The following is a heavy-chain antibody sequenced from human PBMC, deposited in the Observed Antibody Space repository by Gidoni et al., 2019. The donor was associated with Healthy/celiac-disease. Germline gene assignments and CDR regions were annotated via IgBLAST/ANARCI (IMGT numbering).Heavy chain of an antibody. J-gene: IGHJ5*02. CDR1: GGTFSSYA. V-gene: IGHV1-69*01. Sequence: QVQLVQSGAEVKKPGSSVTVSCKASGGTFSSYAISWVRQAPGQGLEWMGGIIPIFGTANYAQKFQGRVTITADESTSTAYMELSSLRSEDTAVYYCARGGYLGYCSGGSCYQDWFDPWGQGTLVTVSS. CDR3: ARGGYLGYCSGGSCYQDWFDP. CDR2: IIPIFGTA. D-gene: IGHD2-15*01.